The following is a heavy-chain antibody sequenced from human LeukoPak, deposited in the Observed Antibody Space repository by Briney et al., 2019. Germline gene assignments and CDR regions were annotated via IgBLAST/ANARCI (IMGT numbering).Heavy chain of an antibody. CDR2: ISSSGSTI. D-gene: IGHD2-15*01. CDR1: GFTFSSYE. CDR3: ARDSAVYCSGGSCYSPHFDY. V-gene: IGHV3-48*03. J-gene: IGHJ4*02. Sequence: GGSLRLSCAASGFTFSSYEMNWVRQAPGKGREWASYISSSGSTIYYADSVKGRFTISRDNAKNSLYLQMNSLRAEDTAVYYCARDSAVYCSGGSCYSPHFDYWGQGTLVTVSS.